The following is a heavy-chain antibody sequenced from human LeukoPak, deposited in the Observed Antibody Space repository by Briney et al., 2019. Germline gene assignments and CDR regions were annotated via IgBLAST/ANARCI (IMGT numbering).Heavy chain of an antibody. Sequence: SETLSLTCTVSGGSISSYYWSWIRQPPGKGLEWIGYIYYSGSTNYNPSLKSRATISVDTSKNQFSLKLSSVTAADTAVYYCARGFDSSGYFIGYYFDYWGQGTLVTVSS. V-gene: IGHV4-59*01. CDR2: IYYSGST. D-gene: IGHD3-22*01. CDR1: GGSISSYY. CDR3: ARGFDSSGYFIGYYFDY. J-gene: IGHJ4*02.